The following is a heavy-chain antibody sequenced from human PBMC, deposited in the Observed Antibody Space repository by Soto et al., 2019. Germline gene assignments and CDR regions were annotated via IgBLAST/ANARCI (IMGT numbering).Heavy chain of an antibody. CDR3: TRCRGVVGATTGEYYYYGMDV. J-gene: IGHJ6*02. V-gene: IGHV3-49*03. CDR1: GVTFGDYA. CDR2: IRSKAYGGTT. D-gene: IGHD1-26*01. Sequence: GGSLRLSCTASGVTFGDYAMSWFRQAPGKGLEWVGFIRSKAYGGTTEYAASVKGRFTISRDDSKSIAYLQMNSLKTEDTAVYYCTRCRGVVGATTGEYYYYGMDVWGQGTTVTVSS.